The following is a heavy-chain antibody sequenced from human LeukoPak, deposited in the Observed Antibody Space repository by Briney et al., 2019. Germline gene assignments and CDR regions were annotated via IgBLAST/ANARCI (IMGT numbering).Heavy chain of an antibody. CDR1: GFTVSSNY. D-gene: IGHD3-10*01. V-gene: IGHV3-30*14. CDR2: ISFDGT. J-gene: IGHJ6*03. Sequence: GGSLRLSCAASGFTVSSNYMSWVRQAPGKGLEWVAVISFDGTHDFYADSVKGRFTISRDNSKNTLYLQMNSLRAEDTAVYYCARVYYGSGSLYYYYYYMDVWGKGTTVTISS. CDR3: ARVYYGSGSLYYYYYYMDV.